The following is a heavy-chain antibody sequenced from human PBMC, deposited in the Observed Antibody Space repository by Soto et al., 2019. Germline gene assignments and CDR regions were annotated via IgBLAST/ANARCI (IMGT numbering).Heavy chain of an antibody. CDR3: ARQDSYYDILTGYFNDDAFDI. Sequence: SETLSLTCAVSGGSISSGGYSWSWVRQPPGKGLEWIGEIYHSGSTNYNPSLKSRVTISVDKSKNQFSLKLSSVTAADTAVYYCARQDSYYDILTGYFNDDAFDIWGQGTMVTVSS. V-gene: IGHV4-4*02. CDR1: GGSISSGGYS. J-gene: IGHJ3*02. D-gene: IGHD3-9*01. CDR2: IYHSGST.